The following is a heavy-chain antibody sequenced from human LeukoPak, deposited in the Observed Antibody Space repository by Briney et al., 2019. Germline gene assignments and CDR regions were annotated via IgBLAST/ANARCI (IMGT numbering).Heavy chain of an antibody. CDR3: ARRCCSSTICYAFEY. D-gene: IGHD2-2*01. V-gene: IGHV3-21*01. Sequence: GGSLRLSCAASGFTFSSYSMNWVRQAPGKGLEWVSSITSSSSYIYYADSVKGRFTISRDNAKNSLYLQMNSLRAEDTAVYYCARRCCSSTICYAFEYWGQGTLVTVSS. CDR2: ITSSSSYI. CDR1: GFTFSSYS. J-gene: IGHJ4*02.